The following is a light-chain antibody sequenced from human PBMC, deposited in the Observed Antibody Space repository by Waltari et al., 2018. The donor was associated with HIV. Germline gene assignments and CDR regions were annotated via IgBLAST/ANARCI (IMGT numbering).Light chain of an antibody. J-gene: IGLJ2*01. CDR3: SSYAGSNNVV. CDR2: EVS. V-gene: IGLV2-8*01. CDR1: SSDVGGYNY. Sequence: QSALTQPPSASGSPGQSVTISCTGTSSDVGGYNYVSWYQQHPCTAPKLMIYEVSKRPSGVPDRFSGSKSCNTASLTVSGRQAEDEADYYCSSYAGSNNVVFGGGTKLTVL.